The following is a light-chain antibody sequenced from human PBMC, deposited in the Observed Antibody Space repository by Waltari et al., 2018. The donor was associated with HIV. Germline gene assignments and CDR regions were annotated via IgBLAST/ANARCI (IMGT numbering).Light chain of an antibody. Sequence: IVMTQTPLSLSVPPGRPASISCMSTQSHLHSDGNTYLYWYRQNAGQPPQLLIYEVSNRFSGVPDRFSGSGSGTYFTLKISRVEAEGVGVYYCMQSTQLPITFGQGTRLEIK. CDR1: QSHLHSDGNTY. V-gene: IGKV2D-29*01. CDR2: EVS. J-gene: IGKJ5*01. CDR3: MQSTQLPIT.